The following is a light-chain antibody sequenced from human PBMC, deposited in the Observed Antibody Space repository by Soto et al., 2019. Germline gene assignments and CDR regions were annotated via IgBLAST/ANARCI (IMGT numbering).Light chain of an antibody. CDR1: QGIGND. J-gene: IGKJ4*01. CDR3: LQDNSYPLT. CDR2: AAS. Sequence: AIQMTQPPSSLSASVGDRFTITCRASQGIGNDLAWYQQKPRKXPKXXIYAASSLQGGVPSRFSGSGSGTDLTITISSLQPEDFETYYCLQDNSYPLTFGGGTKVDIK. V-gene: IGKV1-6*01.